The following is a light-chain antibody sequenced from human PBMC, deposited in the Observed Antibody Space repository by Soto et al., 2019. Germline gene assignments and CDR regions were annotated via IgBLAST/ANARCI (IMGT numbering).Light chain of an antibody. V-gene: IGKV1-5*01. J-gene: IGKJ1*01. CDR2: DAS. CDR1: QSINGW. CDR3: QQYYSYPRT. Sequence: GYRVTVTCRASQSINGWFAWYQQKPGKAPKLLIYDASSLHSGVPSRFSGSGSGTDFTLTISCLQSEDFATYYCQQYYSYPRTFGQGTKVDIK.